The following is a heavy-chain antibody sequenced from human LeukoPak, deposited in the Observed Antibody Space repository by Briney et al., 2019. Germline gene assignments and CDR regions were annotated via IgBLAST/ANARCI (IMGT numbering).Heavy chain of an antibody. CDR1: GFTFSSYW. CDR3: AKDRGSDIVVVPAAIGAFDI. V-gene: IGHV3-30*02. J-gene: IGHJ3*02. D-gene: IGHD2-2*02. Sequence: GGSLRLSCAASGFTFSSYWMHWVRQAPGKGLEWVAFIRYDGSNKYYADSVKGRFTISRDNSKNTLYLQMNSLRAEDTAVYYCAKDRGSDIVVVPAAIGAFDIWGQGTMVTVSS. CDR2: IRYDGSNK.